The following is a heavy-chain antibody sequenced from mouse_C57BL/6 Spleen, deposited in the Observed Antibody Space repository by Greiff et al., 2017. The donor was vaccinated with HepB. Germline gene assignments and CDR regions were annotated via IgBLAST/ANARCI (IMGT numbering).Heavy chain of an antibody. J-gene: IGHJ2*01. V-gene: IGHV7-3*01. Sequence: EVKLQESGGGLVQPGGSLSLSCAASGFTFTDYYMSWVRQPPGKALEWLGFIRNKANGYTTEYSASVKGRFTISRDNSQSILYLQMNALRAEDSATYYCASFYGNYFDYWGQGTTLTVSS. D-gene: IGHD2-1*01. CDR3: ASFYGNYFDY. CDR1: GFTFTDYY. CDR2: IRNKANGYTT.